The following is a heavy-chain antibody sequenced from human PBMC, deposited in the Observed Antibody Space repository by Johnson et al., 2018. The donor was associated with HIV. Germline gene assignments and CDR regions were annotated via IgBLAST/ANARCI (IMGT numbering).Heavy chain of an antibody. CDR3: AREVAAVGDAFEI. CDR1: GFSFHDYA. D-gene: IGHD6-13*01. V-gene: IGHV3-20*04. CDR2: VNWAGGST. J-gene: IGHJ3*02. Sequence: VQLVESGGGVVRPGGSLRLSCEGSGFSFHDYAMSWVRQAPGKGLAWVSGVNWAGGSTGYADSVKGRLSISRDNAKNSLYLQMNSLRAEDTAVYYCAREVAAVGDAFEIWGQGTMVTVSS.